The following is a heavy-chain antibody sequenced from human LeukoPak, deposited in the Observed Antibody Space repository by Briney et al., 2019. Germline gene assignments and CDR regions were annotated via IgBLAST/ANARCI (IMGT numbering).Heavy chain of an antibody. CDR1: GFTFSSYA. J-gene: IGHJ1*01. CDR3: ARPTYYDILGGFQH. V-gene: IGHV3-30-3*01. Sequence: GGSLRLSCAASGFTFSSYAVHWVRQAPGKGLEWVAVISYDGSNKYYADSVKGRFTISRDNSKNTLYLQMNSLRAEDTAVYYCARPTYYDILGGFQHWGQGTLVTVSS. D-gene: IGHD3-9*01. CDR2: ISYDGSNK.